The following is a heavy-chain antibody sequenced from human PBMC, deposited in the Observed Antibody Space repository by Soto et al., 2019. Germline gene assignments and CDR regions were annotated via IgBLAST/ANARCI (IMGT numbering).Heavy chain of an antibody. D-gene: IGHD3-22*01. V-gene: IGHV3-30-3*02. CDR1: GFTFSSYA. CDR3: AKSRGNYLRDDAFDV. CDR2: ISYDGDNQ. Sequence: QVQLVESGGGVVQPGRSLRLSCAASGFTFSSYAIHWVRQAPGKGLEWVAAISYDGDNQYYADSVKGRFTISRDNSKSTLYLQMNSLRAEDTAVYHCAKSRGNYLRDDAFDVWGQGTKVTVSP. J-gene: IGHJ3*01.